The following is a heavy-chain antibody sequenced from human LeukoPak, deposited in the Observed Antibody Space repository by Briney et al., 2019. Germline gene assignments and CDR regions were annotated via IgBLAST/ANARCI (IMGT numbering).Heavy chain of an antibody. J-gene: IGHJ4*02. D-gene: IGHD1-26*01. CDR2: ISSSSSYI. CDR3: ARDYSGSYFTPAKNFDY. Sequence: GGSLRLSCAASGFTFSSCSMNWVRQAPGKGLEWVSSISSSSSYIYYADSVKGRFTISRENAKNSLYLQMNSLRAEDTAVYYYARDYSGSYFTPAKNFDYWGQGTLVTVSS. V-gene: IGHV3-21*01. CDR1: GFTFSSCS.